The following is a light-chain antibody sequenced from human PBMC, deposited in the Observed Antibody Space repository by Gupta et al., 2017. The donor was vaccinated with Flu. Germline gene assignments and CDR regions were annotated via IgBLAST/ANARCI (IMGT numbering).Light chain of an antibody. J-gene: IGKJ4*01. CDR2: GVS. V-gene: IGKV3-15*01. CDR3: QQYNNWPFT. Sequence: ENVLKQSPANLSVSRGEHATLSCGASGSVSGNLAWYQQKFGQTPRLLIYGVSTRVTGLPTRFSGSGSGTHFTLTITSLQSEDSAVYYCQQYNNWPFTFGRGTKVEI. CDR1: GSVSGN.